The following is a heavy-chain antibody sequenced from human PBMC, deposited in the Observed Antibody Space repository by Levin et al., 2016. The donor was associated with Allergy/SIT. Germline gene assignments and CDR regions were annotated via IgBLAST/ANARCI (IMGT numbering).Heavy chain of an antibody. J-gene: IGHJ4*02. V-gene: IGHV4-31*03. CDR3: ARAYSGYDYFDY. CDR1: GGSISSGGYY. CDR2: IYYSGST. D-gene: IGHD5-12*01. Sequence: SETLSLTCTVSGGSISSGGYYWSWIRQHPGKGLEWIGYIYYSGSTYYNPSLKSRVTISVDTSKNQFSLKLSSVTAADTAVYYCARAYSGYDYFDYWGQGTLVTVSS.